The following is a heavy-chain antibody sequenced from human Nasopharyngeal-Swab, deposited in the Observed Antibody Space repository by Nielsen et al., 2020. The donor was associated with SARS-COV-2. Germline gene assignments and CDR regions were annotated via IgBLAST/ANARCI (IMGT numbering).Heavy chain of an antibody. V-gene: IGHV1-24*01. D-gene: IGHD3-3*01. CDR3: ATYPLWSGYYTGREFDY. J-gene: IGHJ4*02. Sequence: ASVKVSCKVSGYTLTELSMHWVRQAPGKGLEWMGGFDPEDGETIYAQKFQGRVTMTEDTSTDTAYMELSSLRSEDTAVYYCATYPLWSGYYTGREFDYWGQGTLVTVSS. CDR1: GYTLTELS. CDR2: FDPEDGET.